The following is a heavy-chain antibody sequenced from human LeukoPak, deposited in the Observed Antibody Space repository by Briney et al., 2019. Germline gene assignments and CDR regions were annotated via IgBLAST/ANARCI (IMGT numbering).Heavy chain of an antibody. Sequence: GGSLRLSCAASGFTFSSYAMHWVRQAPGKGLKWVAVISYDGSNKTYADSVKGRFIFSRDNSKNTLYLQMNSLRAEDTAVYYCAREYYTVRGVFDYWGQGTLVTVSS. V-gene: IGHV3-30*04. CDR1: GFTFSSYA. J-gene: IGHJ4*02. CDR3: AREYYTVRGVFDY. CDR2: ISYDGSNK. D-gene: IGHD3-10*01.